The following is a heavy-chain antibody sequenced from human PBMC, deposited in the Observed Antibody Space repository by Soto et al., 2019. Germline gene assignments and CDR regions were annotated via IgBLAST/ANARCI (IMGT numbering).Heavy chain of an antibody. D-gene: IGHD3-10*02. J-gene: IGHJ6*03. CDR3: ARQEAYYDVHGYYYYYIDV. Sequence: PSETLSLTCAVSGDSISGYYWSWIRQPPGKGLEWIGYISYSGSTNYNPSLKSRVTISVDTSKNPFSLKVTSVTAADTAVYYCARQEAYYDVHGYYYYYIDVWGKGTTVTVSS. CDR1: GDSISGYY. CDR2: ISYSGST. V-gene: IGHV4-59*08.